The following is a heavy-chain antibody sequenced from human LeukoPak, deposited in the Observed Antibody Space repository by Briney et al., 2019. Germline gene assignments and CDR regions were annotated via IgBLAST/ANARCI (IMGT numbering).Heavy chain of an antibody. Sequence: PGGSLRLSCAASGFTFSYYTMSWVRQAPGKGLEWVSSISSSSTYIYYADSLKGRFTISRDNAKNSLYLQMNSLRAEDTAVYYCAREGSSGRDFDYWGQGTLVTVSS. V-gene: IGHV3-21*01. CDR3: AREGSSGRDFDY. CDR1: GFTFSYYT. D-gene: IGHD6-19*01. J-gene: IGHJ4*02. CDR2: ISSSSTYI.